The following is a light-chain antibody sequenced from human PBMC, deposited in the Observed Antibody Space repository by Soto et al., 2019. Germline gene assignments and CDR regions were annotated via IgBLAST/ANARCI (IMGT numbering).Light chain of an antibody. Sequence: ELGMKQARATLTVYQGERATLSCRASQSVSSNLAWYQQKPGQAPRLLIYGASTRATGIPARFSGSGSGTEFTLTISSLQSEDFAVYYCQQYNNWPWTFGQGTKVDIK. CDR3: QQYNNWPWT. J-gene: IGKJ1*01. CDR1: QSVSSN. V-gene: IGKV3-15*01. CDR2: GAS.